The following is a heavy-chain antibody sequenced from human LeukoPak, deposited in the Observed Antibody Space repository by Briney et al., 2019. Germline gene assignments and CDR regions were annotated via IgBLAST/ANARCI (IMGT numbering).Heavy chain of an antibody. Sequence: PGGSLRLSCAASRFTFSDYYMGWVRQAPGKGLEWFSLIYDYGSTYYAQSVKGRFTISRDNSKNTLYLQMNILRPEDTAVYYCARDAAALTCWGQGTLVTVSS. J-gene: IGHJ4*02. V-gene: IGHV3-66*01. CDR2: IYDYGST. D-gene: IGHD6-25*01. CDR3: ARDAAALTC. CDR1: RFTFSDYY.